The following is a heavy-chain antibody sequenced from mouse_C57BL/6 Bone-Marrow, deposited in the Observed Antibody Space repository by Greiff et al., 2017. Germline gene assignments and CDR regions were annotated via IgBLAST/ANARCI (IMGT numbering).Heavy chain of an antibody. J-gene: IGHJ4*01. CDR3: ARVYYGYDWYAMDY. Sequence: QVQLQQSGPELVKPGASVKISCKASGYAFSSSWMNWVKQRPGKGLEWIGRIYPGDGDTNYNGKFKGKATLTADKSSSTAYMQLSSLTSEDSAVYFCARVYYGYDWYAMDYWGQGTSVTVSS. V-gene: IGHV1-82*01. CDR2: IYPGDGDT. D-gene: IGHD2-2*01. CDR1: GYAFSSSW.